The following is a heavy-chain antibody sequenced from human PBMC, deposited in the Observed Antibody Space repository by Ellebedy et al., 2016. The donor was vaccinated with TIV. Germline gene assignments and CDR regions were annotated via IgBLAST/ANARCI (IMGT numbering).Heavy chain of an antibody. CDR2: IYYSGST. V-gene: IGHV4-59*01. J-gene: IGHJ6*02. CDR3: ARGIQVGCAFYGLDV. Sequence: MPSETLSLTCTVSGGSISNYYWTWIRQSPGKGLEWIGYIYYSGSTLYNPSLKSRLTLSVDTSKNQLSLKLTSVTAADTAVFYCARGIQVGCAFYGLDVWGQGTTVTVS. CDR1: GGSISNYY. D-gene: IGHD1-26*01.